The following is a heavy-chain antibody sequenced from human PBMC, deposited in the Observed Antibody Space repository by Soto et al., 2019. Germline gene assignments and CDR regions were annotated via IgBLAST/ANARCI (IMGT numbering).Heavy chain of an antibody. CDR2: INQDGSKK. CDR1: GFTFSGYC. D-gene: IGHD6-13*01. V-gene: IGHV3-7*01. CDR3: AREGILAAVAD. J-gene: IGHJ4*02. Sequence: PGGSLRLSCTASGFTFSGYCMSWVRQAPGKGLEWVANINQDGSKKNYVDAVKGRFTISRDNAKTSLSLQMNSLGAEDTAVYYCAREGILAAVADWGQGTQVTVSS.